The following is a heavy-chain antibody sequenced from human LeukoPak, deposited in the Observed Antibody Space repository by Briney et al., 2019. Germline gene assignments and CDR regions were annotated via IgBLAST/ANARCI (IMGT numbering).Heavy chain of an antibody. CDR3: AKAPYGGNYQTFDY. V-gene: IGHV3-9*01. CDR1: GFTFDDYA. D-gene: IGHD4-23*01. CDR2: ISWNSGSI. Sequence: PGGSLRLSCAASGFTFDDYAMHWVRQAPGKGLEWVSGISWNSGSIGYADSVKGRFTTSRDNAKNSLYLQMNSLRAEDTALYYCAKAPYGGNYQTFDYWGQGTLVTVSS. J-gene: IGHJ4*02.